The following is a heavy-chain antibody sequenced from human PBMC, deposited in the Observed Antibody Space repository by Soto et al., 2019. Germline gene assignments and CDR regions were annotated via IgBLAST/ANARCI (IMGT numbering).Heavy chain of an antibody. CDR3: SKDPSGSYGSD. CDR1: GFSFGSYG. CDR2: ISYDESNK. Sequence: GGSLRLSCAASGFSFGSYGMHWFRQAPGKGLEWVAVISYDESNKYYADSVKGRFTISRDNSKSTVYLQMNSLRAEDTAVYYCSKDPSGSYGSDWGQGTLVTVS. J-gene: IGHJ4*02. D-gene: IGHD1-26*01. V-gene: IGHV3-30*18.